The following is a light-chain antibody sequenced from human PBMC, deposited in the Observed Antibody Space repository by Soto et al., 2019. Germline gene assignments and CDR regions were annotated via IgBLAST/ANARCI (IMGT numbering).Light chain of an antibody. CDR3: QQYYSIPFT. J-gene: IGKJ2*01. V-gene: IGKV4-1*01. Sequence: DFVMTQAPDSLAVSLGERATINCKSSQSVLYNSNNKNHLGWFQQKPGHPPKLLIYGASFRPSGVHDRFSGSGSGTDFTLTISSRQAEDVAVYYCQQYYSIPFTFGQGTKLEI. CDR2: GAS. CDR1: QSVLYNSNNKNH.